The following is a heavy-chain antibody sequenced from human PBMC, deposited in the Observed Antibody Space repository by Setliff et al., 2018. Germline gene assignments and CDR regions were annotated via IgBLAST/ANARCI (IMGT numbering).Heavy chain of an antibody. CDR2: INEDGGVT. CDR1: GFTFNCCW. D-gene: IGHD3-22*01. J-gene: IGHJ4*02. V-gene: IGHV3-7*01. CDR3: TKAAYYYDSSGSYFDY. Sequence: LRLSCAASGFTFNCCWLRWVRQAPGKGLEWVANINEDGGVTSYADSVKGRFTISRDNAENSLFLQMNSLRVDDTAVYYCTKAAYYYDSSGSYFDYWGQGTLVTVSS.